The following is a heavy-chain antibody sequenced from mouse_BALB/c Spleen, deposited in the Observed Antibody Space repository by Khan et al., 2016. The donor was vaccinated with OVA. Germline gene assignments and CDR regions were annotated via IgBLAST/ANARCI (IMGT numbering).Heavy chain of an antibody. CDR1: GYTFSTYW. CDR2: IYPGSGSP. V-gene: IGHV1S22*01. CDR3: RRGTTARYVMDY. J-gene: IGHJ4*01. D-gene: IGHD1-2*01. Sequence: LKQSGPELVSPGASVKLSCKTSGYTFSTYWMHGVKQRPGQGLKWIGNIYPGSGSPNYDEKFKSKATLTVDTSSTTAYMQLGSLTSEDSAVYYCRRGTTARYVMDYWGQGTSVTVSS.